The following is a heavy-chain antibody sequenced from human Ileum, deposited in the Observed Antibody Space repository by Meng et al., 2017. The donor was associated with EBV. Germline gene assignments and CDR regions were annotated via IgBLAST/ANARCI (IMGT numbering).Heavy chain of an antibody. CDR3: VRGGLGPWY. D-gene: IGHD3/OR15-3a*01. V-gene: IGHV3-74*02. CDR1: GFTFSNSR. Sequence: VQLVESGGGLVQPGGSLRRSCAASGFTFSNSRMHWLRQAPGKGLVWVSHIDTDGSTTNYAGSVKGRFTISRDNAKNTLSLQMNSLRVEDTAVYYCVRGGLGPWYWGQGTLVTVSS. J-gene: IGHJ4*02. CDR2: IDTDGSTT.